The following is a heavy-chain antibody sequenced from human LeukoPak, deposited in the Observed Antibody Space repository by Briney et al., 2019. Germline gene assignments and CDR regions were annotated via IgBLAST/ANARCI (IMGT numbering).Heavy chain of an antibody. CDR3: ARASDGITMVRGVIIPYGMDV. J-gene: IGHJ6*02. V-gene: IGHV3-21*01. D-gene: IGHD3-10*01. CDR2: ISSSSSYI. CDR1: GFTFSSYS. Sequence: GGSLRLSCAASGFTFSSYSMNWVRQAPGKGLEWVSSISSSSSYIYYADSVKGRFTISRDNAKNSLYLQMNSLRAEDTAVYYCARASDGITMVRGVIIPYGMDVWGQGTTVTVSS.